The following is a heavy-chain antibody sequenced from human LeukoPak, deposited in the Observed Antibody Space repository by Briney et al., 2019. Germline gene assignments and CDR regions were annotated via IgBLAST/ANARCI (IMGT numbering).Heavy chain of an antibody. V-gene: IGHV3-23*01. CDR1: GFTFSNYA. Sequence: GGSLRLSCAASGFTFSNYAMSWVRQTPGKGLEWVSSLSGGADRTYYADSVKGRFTISRDNSKNTLYLQMNSLRAEDAAVYYCAKDQLQVETAQFVDWGQGTLVTVSS. D-gene: IGHD5-24*01. CDR3: AKDQLQVETAQFVD. CDR2: LSGGADRT. J-gene: IGHJ4*02.